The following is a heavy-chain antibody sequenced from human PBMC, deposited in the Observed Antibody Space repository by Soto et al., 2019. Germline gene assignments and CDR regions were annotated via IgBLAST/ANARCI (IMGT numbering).Heavy chain of an antibody. D-gene: IGHD6-19*01. Sequence: QVQLQESGPGLVKPSETLSLTCTVSSDSIAGENWWSWVRQPPGLGLEWIGEVFHTGGTNYNPSLKRRVTMEVDKSKNPFSLKLSSATAADTAVYYCARVFSSGSGWMYYFDFWGQGTLVSVSS. V-gene: IGHV4-4*02. CDR3: ARVFSSGSGWMYYFDF. CDR1: SDSIAGENW. CDR2: VFHTGGT. J-gene: IGHJ4*02.